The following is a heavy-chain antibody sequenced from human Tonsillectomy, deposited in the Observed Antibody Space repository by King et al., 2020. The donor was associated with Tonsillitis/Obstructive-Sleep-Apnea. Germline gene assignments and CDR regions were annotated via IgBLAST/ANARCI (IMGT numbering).Heavy chain of an antibody. CDR1: GFTFSSYA. Sequence: DVQLVESGGDFIQPGGSLRLSCAASGFTFSSYAMTWVRQAPGKGLECVSGIGGSGTNTYYAGVVKGRFTLFRDNSKNTLYLQMNSLRAEDTAVYYCAKRGGYDFWSGYYGFDNWGQGTRVTVSS. D-gene: IGHD3-3*01. J-gene: IGHJ4*02. CDR3: AKRGGYDFWSGYYGFDN. V-gene: IGHV3-23*04. CDR2: IGGSGTNT.